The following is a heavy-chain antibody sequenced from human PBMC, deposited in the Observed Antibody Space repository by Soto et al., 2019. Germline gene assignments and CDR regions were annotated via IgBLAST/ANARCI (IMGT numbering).Heavy chain of an antibody. CDR1: GGSFSGYY. CDR3: AREYCSSTSCQYYYYYYMDV. Sequence: SETLSLTCAVYGGSFSGYYWSWIRQPPGKGLEWIGEINHSGSTNYNPSLKSRVTISVDTSKNQFSLKLSSVTAADTAVYYCAREYCSSTSCQYYYYYYMDVWGKGTTVTVSS. V-gene: IGHV4-34*01. J-gene: IGHJ6*03. D-gene: IGHD2-2*01. CDR2: INHSGST.